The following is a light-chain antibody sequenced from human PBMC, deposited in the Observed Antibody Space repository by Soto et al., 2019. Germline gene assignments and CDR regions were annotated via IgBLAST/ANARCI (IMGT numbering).Light chain of an antibody. CDR1: SSNIGNNY. Sequence: QAVVTQPPSASATPGQRVTISCSGSSSNIGNNYVYWYQQVPGTAPKLLIYRNGQRPSGVPDRFSGSKYGTSASLAISGLRSEDEADYYCAAWDASLSGPVFGGGTKLTVL. CDR2: RNG. CDR3: AAWDASLSGPV. J-gene: IGLJ3*02. V-gene: IGLV1-47*01.